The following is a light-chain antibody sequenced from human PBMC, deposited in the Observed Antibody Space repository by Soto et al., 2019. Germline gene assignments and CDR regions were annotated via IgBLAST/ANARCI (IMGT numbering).Light chain of an antibody. Sequence: EIVLTQSPGTLSLSPGARPTLSCRAGQSVSSNLAWYQQKPGKAPRLLXSDASTRATGIPARFSGTGSGKEFTLNISSLQSEDFAVYYCQHYNNWPPEITFGQGTRLEIK. CDR3: QHYNNWPPEIT. J-gene: IGKJ5*01. CDR2: DAS. CDR1: QSVSSN. V-gene: IGKV3-15*01.